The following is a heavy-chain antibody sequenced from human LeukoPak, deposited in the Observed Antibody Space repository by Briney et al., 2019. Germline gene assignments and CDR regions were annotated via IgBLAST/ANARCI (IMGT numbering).Heavy chain of an antibody. D-gene: IGHD6-19*01. CDR1: GFTFSSYG. CDR2: IWYDGSNK. Sequence: GGSLRLSCAASGFTFSSYGMHWVRQAPGTGLEWVAVIWYDGSNKYYADSVKGRFTISRDNSKNTLYLQMNSLRAEDTAVYYCARGHLYSSGWYDYWGQGTLVTVSS. CDR3: ARGHLYSSGWYDY. J-gene: IGHJ4*02. V-gene: IGHV3-33*01.